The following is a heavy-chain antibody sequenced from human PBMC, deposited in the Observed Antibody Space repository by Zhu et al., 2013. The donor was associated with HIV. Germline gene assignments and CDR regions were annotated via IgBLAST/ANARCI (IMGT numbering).Heavy chain of an antibody. D-gene: IGHD3-3*01. CDR2: TNPSGGTT. J-gene: IGHJ6*03. CDR3: ARRLHYDFWSGYLSGDYYYYMDV. Sequence: QVQLVQSGAEVKKPGASVKVSCKASGYTFTTYYIHWLRQAPGHGLEWMGVTNPSGGTTTYAQKFQGRVTMTRDTSTSTVYMELSSLRSEDTAVYYCARRLHYDFWSGYLSGDYYYYMDVWGKGTTVTVSS. V-gene: IGHV1-46*01. CDR1: GYTFTTYY.